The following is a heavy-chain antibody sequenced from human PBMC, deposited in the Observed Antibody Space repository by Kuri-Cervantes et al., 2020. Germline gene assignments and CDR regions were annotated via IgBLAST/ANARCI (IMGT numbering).Heavy chain of an antibody. D-gene: IGHD1-1*01. Sequence: GPLSLTCAVSGGSISSSNWWSWVRQPPGKGLELIGEIYHSGSTIYNPSLKSRVTISVDTSKNQFSLKVSSVTAADTAVYYCARGSLERASWGQGTRVTGSS. V-gene: IGHV4-4*02. CDR3: ARGSLERAS. CDR2: IYHSGST. J-gene: IGHJ5*02. CDR1: GGSISSSNW.